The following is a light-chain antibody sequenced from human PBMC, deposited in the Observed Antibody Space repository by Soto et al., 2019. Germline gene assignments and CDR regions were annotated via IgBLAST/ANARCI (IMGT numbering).Light chain of an antibody. CDR1: QSISSW. Sequence: DIQMTQSPSTLSASVGDRVTVTCRASQSISSWLAWHQQKPGKVPKLLIFDASTLESGVPSRFSGSGSGTEFTLTIDSLQPDDFATYYCQQYDTYRTFGQGTKVEVK. J-gene: IGKJ1*01. CDR3: QQYDTYRT. CDR2: DAS. V-gene: IGKV1-5*01.